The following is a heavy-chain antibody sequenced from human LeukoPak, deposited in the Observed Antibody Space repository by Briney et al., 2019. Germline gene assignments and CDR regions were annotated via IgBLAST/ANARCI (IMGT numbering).Heavy chain of an antibody. CDR1: GGSISSYY. CDR3: ARGGLWFGEG. D-gene: IGHD3-10*01. Sequence: SETLSLTCTVSGGSISSYYWSWIRQPPGKGLEWIGYIYYSGSTTYNPSLKSRVTISVDTSKNQFSLKLSSVTAADTAVYYCARGGLWFGEGWGQGTLVTVSS. CDR2: IYYSGST. V-gene: IGHV4-59*12. J-gene: IGHJ4*02.